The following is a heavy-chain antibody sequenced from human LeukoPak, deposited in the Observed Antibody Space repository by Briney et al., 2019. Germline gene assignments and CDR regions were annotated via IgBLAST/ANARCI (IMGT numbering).Heavy chain of an antibody. Sequence: GGSLRLSCAASGFTFSSYAMSWVRQAPGKGLEWVSAISGSGGSTYYADSVKGRFTISRDNSKNTLYLQMNSLRAEDTAVYYCAKDRRGYSGSYDFDYWGQGTLVTVSS. CDR1: GFTFSSYA. J-gene: IGHJ4*02. V-gene: IGHV3-23*01. CDR2: ISGSGGST. CDR3: AKDRRGYSGSYDFDY. D-gene: IGHD1-26*01.